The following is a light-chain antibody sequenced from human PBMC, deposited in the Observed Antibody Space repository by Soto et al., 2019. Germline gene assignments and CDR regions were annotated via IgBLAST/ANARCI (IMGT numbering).Light chain of an antibody. Sequence: DIQMTQSPSSQSASVGDRVTITCRASQSINSYLNWYQQKPGKAPKLLIYAASSLQSGVPSRFSGSGSETDXXXXXXXXXXXXXXTYYCQQSFSTPRTFGQGTRVEI. CDR3: QQSFSTPRT. CDR2: AAS. V-gene: IGKV1-39*01. CDR1: QSINSY. J-gene: IGKJ1*01.